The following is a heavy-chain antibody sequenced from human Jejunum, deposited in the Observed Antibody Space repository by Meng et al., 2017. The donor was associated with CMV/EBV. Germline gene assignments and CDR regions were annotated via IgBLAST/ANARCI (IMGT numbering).Heavy chain of an antibody. D-gene: IGHD2/OR15-2a*01. V-gene: IGHV3-74*01. J-gene: IGHJ4*02. CDR1: GFTFSTYW. CDR3: ARGIGES. Sequence: LKVSGAASGFTFSTYWMHWVRQAPGKGLVWVSRINSDGSSTTYADSVKGRLTISRDNAKNTLYLQMNSLRAEDTAVYYCARGIGESWGQGALVTVSS. CDR2: INSDGSST.